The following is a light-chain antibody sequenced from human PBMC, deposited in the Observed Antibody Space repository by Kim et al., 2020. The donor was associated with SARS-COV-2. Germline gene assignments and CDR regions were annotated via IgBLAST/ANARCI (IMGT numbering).Light chain of an antibody. CDR3: QQYGTSPPYS. V-gene: IGKV3-20*01. CDR2: GAS. CDR1: QSVSSSY. Sequence: SPGERATLPCRASQSVSSSYLAWYQQKHGQAPRLLIYGASSRATGIPDRFSGSGSGTDFTLTISRLEPEDFAVYYCQQYGTSPPYSFGQGTKLEI. J-gene: IGKJ2*03.